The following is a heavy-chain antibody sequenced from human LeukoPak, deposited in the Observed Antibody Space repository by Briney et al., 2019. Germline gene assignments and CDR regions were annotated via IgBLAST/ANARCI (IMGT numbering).Heavy chain of an antibody. CDR1: GFTFSSYS. Sequence: PGGSLRLSCAASGFTFSSYSMNWVRQAPGKGLEWVSSISSSSSYIYYADSVKGRFTISRDNAKNSLYLQMNSLRAEDTAVYYCARSITQYYYDSSGYLGLRGDYFDYWGQGTLVTVSS. J-gene: IGHJ4*02. CDR2: ISSSSSYI. D-gene: IGHD3-22*01. CDR3: ARSITQYYYDSSGYLGLRGDYFDY. V-gene: IGHV3-21*01.